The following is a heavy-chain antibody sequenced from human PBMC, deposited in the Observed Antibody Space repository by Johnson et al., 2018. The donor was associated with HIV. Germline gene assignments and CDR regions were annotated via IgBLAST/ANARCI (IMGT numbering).Heavy chain of an antibody. Sequence: VQLVESGGGLVQPGGSLRLSCAASGFTFSSYAMSWVRQVPGKGLEWVSAISGSGGSTYYADSVKGRFTISRDNSKNTLYLQMNSLRAEDTAVYYCAKDYYCDSSGYFLTCAFDIWGQGTMVTVSS. CDR3: AKDYYCDSSGYFLTCAFDI. V-gene: IGHV3-23*04. D-gene: IGHD3-22*01. CDR1: GFTFSSYA. CDR2: ISGSGGST. J-gene: IGHJ3*02.